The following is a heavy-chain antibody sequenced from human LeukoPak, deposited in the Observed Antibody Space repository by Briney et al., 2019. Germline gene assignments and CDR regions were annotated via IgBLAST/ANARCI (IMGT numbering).Heavy chain of an antibody. D-gene: IGHD3-22*01. V-gene: IGHV4-39*07. Sequence: PSETLSLTCTVSGASISSSSYYWGWIRQPPGKGLEWIGSIYHSGTTYYNPSLKSRVTISVDTSKNQFSLKLSSVTAADTAVYYCARDSKQGYDTSGLYYWGQGTLVTVSS. CDR2: IYHSGTT. CDR3: ARDSKQGYDTSGLYY. J-gene: IGHJ4*02. CDR1: GASISSSSYY.